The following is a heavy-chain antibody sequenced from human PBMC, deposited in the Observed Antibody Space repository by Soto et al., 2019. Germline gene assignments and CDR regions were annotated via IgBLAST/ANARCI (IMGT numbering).Heavy chain of an antibody. CDR1: GGSISSYY. V-gene: IGHV4-59*08. CDR2: IYDSGST. Sequence: PSETLSLTCSVSGGSISSYYWSWLRQPPGKGLEWIGYIYDSGSTLYNPSLKSRVTISVDRPNNQFSLKLRSETAADTAIYYCAGDIRSGSYRFDYWGQGTLVTVSS. D-gene: IGHD1-26*01. J-gene: IGHJ4*02. CDR3: AGDIRSGSYRFDY.